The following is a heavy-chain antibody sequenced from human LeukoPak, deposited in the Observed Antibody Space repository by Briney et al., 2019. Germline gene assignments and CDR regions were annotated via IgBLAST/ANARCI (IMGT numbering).Heavy chain of an antibody. J-gene: IGHJ3*02. V-gene: IGHV3-30*03. Sequence: PGGSLRLSCVASGFTFNTYGMSWVRQAPGKGLEWVAVISHHGSNKFYADSVKGRFTISRDNAKNSLYLQMNSLRAEDMALYYCAARYSSSWYSYAFDIWGQGTMVTVSS. CDR2: ISHHGSNK. D-gene: IGHD6-13*01. CDR1: GFTFNTYG. CDR3: AARYSSSWYSYAFDI.